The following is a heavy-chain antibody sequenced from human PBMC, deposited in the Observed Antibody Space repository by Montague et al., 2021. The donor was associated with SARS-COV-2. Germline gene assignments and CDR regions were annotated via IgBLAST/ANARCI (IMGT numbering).Heavy chain of an antibody. D-gene: IGHD5/OR15-5a*01. CDR3: ARSHYSVSWCPD. CDR1: DGSFSGYF. J-gene: IGHJ4*02. Sequence: SETLSLTCAIYDGSFSGYFWSWIRQSPGKGLEWIGEISYTGHTRYNPSLQSRVSISGDSSENQFSLTLTSVTAADTAVYYCARSHYSVSWCPDWGQGTPVTVSS. CDR2: ISYTGHT. V-gene: IGHV4-34*01.